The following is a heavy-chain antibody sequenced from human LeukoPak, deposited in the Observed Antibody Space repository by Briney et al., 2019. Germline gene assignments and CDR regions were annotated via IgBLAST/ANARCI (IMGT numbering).Heavy chain of an antibody. CDR2: INQDGSGK. V-gene: IGHV3-7*01. D-gene: IGHD6-19*01. Sequence: GGSLRLSCAASGFTFSSYAMSWVRQAPGKGLEWVANINQDGSGKNYVDSVKGRFTISRDSAKNSLYLQMDSLRVEDTAIYYCARCSGWAFKNWGQGTLVTVSS. J-gene: IGHJ4*02. CDR3: ARCSGWAFKN. CDR1: GFTFSSYA.